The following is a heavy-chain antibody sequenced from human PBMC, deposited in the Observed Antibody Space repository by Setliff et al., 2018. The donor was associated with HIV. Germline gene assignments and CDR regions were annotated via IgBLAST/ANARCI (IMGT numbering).Heavy chain of an antibody. CDR1: GDTFRTDA. CDR2: IIPLFGSP. D-gene: IGHD3-22*01. CDR3: ATYYYDSSGHLPEWYFDL. Sequence: GASVKVSCKTSGDTFRTDAISWVRQAPGQGLEWMGGIIPLFGSPDYAQKFQDKVTITADESTSTVYMDLSSLRSEDTAVYYCATYYYDSSGHLPEWYFDLWGRGTLVTVSS. V-gene: IGHV1-69*13. J-gene: IGHJ2*01.